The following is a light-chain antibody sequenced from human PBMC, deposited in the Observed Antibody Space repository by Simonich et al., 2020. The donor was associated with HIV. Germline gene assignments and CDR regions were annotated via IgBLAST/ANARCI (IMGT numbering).Light chain of an antibody. CDR2: GAS. CDR1: QSISSN. J-gene: IGKJ1*01. CDR3: QQYNNWPPWT. Sequence: EIVMTQSPATLSVSPGERATPSCRASQSISSNLAWYQQKPGQSPRILIYGASTRATGIPARFSGSGSGTEFTLTISSMQSEDFAVYYCQQYNNWPPWTFGQGTKVEIK. V-gene: IGKV3-15*01.